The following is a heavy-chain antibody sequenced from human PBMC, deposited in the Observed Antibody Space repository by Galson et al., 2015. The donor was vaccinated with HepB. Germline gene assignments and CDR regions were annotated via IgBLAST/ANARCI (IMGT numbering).Heavy chain of an antibody. Sequence: SLRLSCAASGFTFRNFAMHWVRQAPGKGLEWVAFISYDGNNKYYADSVKGRFTVSRDNSKNTLYLQMTSLRPEDAAVYYCARGDRILLWFGDSKSDGRFDPWGQGTLVTVSS. D-gene: IGHD3-10*01. V-gene: IGHV3-30-3*01. CDR1: GFTFRNFA. CDR2: ISYDGNNK. J-gene: IGHJ5*02. CDR3: ARGDRILLWFGDSKSDGRFDP.